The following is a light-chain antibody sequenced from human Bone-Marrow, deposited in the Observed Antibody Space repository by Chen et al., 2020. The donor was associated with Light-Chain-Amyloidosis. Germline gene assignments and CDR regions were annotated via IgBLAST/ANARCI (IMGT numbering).Light chain of an antibody. CDR3: QQRRNWPLT. J-gene: IGKJ3*01. CDR2: GAS. Sequence: EIVWTQSSATLSLSPGERATLSFRASQSVNTFLAWYQQKPGQAPRLLISGASIRATGIPARFSGSGSGTDFTLTISSLEPEDFAVYFCQQRRNWPLTFGPGTKVDVK. CDR1: QSVNTF. V-gene: IGKV3-11*01.